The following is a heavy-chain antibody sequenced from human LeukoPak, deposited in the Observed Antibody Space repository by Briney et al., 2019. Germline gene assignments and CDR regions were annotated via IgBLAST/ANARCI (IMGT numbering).Heavy chain of an antibody. Sequence: PGGSLRLSCAASGFTFSSYGMSWVRQAPGKGLEWVSGINNSGDRTYYADSVKGRFTISRDNSKNTLYLKMHSLRGEDTAVYYCVKEPLREGGTYFDYWGQGNLVTVSS. D-gene: IGHD5-24*01. J-gene: IGHJ4*02. CDR1: GFTFSSYG. CDR2: INNSGDRT. CDR3: VKEPLREGGTYFDY. V-gene: IGHV3-23*01.